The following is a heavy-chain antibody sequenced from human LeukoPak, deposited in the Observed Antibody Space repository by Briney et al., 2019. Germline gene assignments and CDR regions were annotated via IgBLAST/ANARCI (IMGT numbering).Heavy chain of an antibody. Sequence: ASVKVSCKASGYTFTSYDINWVRQATGQGLEWMGWMNPNSGNTGYAQKFQGRVTMTRNTSISTAYMELSSLRSEDTAVYYCARVGYDSGSYYNVVGYYYYYYMDVWGKGTTVTVSS. CDR3: ARVGYDSGSYYNVVGYYYYYYMDV. CDR1: GYTFTSYD. J-gene: IGHJ6*03. V-gene: IGHV1-8*01. D-gene: IGHD3-10*01. CDR2: MNPNSGNT.